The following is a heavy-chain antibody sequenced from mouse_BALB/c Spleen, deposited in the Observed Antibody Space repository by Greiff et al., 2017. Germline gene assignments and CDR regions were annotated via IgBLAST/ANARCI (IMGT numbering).Heavy chain of an antibody. CDR3: ARDELGYYAMDY. Sequence: EVMLVESGGGLVKPGGSLKLSCAASGFTFSDYYMYWVRQTPEKRLEWVATISDGGSYTYYPDSVTGRFTISRDHTKNNLYLQMSSLKSEDTAMYYCARDELGYYAMDYGGQGTSVTVSS. CDR1: GFTFSDYY. D-gene: IGHD4-1*01. V-gene: IGHV5-4*02. J-gene: IGHJ4*01. CDR2: ISDGGSYT.